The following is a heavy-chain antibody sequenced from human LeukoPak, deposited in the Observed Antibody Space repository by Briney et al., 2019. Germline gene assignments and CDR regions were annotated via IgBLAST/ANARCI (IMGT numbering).Heavy chain of an antibody. D-gene: IGHD6-13*01. V-gene: IGHV4-34*01. Sequence: SETLSLTCAVYGGSFSGYYWSWIRQPPGKGLEWIGEINHSGSTNYHPSLKSRVTISVDTSKNQFSLKLSSVTAADTAVYYCARLRIAAAGRGTGSDYWGQGTLVTVSS. CDR2: INHSGST. CDR3: ARLRIAAAGRGTGSDY. J-gene: IGHJ4*02. CDR1: GGSFSGYY.